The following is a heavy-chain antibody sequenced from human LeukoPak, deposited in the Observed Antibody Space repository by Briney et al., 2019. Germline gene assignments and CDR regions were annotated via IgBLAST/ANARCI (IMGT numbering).Heavy chain of an antibody. D-gene: IGHD3-10*01. J-gene: IGHJ3*02. Sequence: GGSLRLSCAASGFTFSNYTMNWVRQAPGKGLEWVSYISSSGSTIYYADSVKGRFTISRDNAKNSLYLQMNSLRAEDTAVYYCAREALWFGELLPHDAFDIWGQGTMVTVSS. CDR3: AREALWFGELLPHDAFDI. CDR2: ISSSGSTI. CDR1: GFTFSNYT. V-gene: IGHV3-48*04.